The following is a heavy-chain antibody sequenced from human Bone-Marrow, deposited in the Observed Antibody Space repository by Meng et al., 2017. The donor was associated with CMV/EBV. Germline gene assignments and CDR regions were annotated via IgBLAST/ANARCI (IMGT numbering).Heavy chain of an antibody. Sequence: GESLKISCAASGFTFSSYGMHWVRQAPGKGLEWVAVIWYDGSNKYYADSVKGRITISRDNSKNTLYLQMNSLRAEDTAVYYCAKDGREIRSSDPSPSSNWFDPSGQGTLVTVS. CDR1: GFTFSSYG. CDR3: AKDGREIRSSDPSPSSNWFDP. D-gene: IGHD3-9*01. CDR2: IWYDGSNK. V-gene: IGHV3-33*06. J-gene: IGHJ5*02.